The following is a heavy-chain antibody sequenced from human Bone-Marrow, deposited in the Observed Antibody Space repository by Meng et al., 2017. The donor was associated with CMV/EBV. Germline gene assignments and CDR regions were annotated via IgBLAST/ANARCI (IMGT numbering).Heavy chain of an antibody. CDR3: AREGVYAILGSWFDP. Sequence: GGSISRGDYYWSWIRQTPGKGLEWIGYIYYSGSTYYNPSLKSRVTISVDTSKNQFSLKLSSVTTADTAVYYCAREGVYAILGSWFDPWGQGTLVTVSS. CDR2: IYYSGST. CDR1: GGSISRGDYY. J-gene: IGHJ5*02. V-gene: IGHV4-30-4*08. D-gene: IGHD2-8*01.